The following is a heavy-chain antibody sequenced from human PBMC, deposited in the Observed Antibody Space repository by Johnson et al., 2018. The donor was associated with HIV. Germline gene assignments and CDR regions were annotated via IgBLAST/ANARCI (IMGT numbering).Heavy chain of an antibody. J-gene: IGHJ3*02. V-gene: IGHV3-30*02. CDR2: IRYDGSNK. CDR3: AKDSSSSGLEDAVDI. Sequence: QVQLVESGGGVVQPGGSLRLSCAASGFTFSNYGMHWVRQAPGKGLEWVAFIRYDGSNKYYADSVKGRFTISRDNSKNTMYLQMNSLRAEDTALYYCAKDSSSSGLEDAVDIWGQGTMVTVSS. D-gene: IGHD6-6*01. CDR1: GFTFSNYG.